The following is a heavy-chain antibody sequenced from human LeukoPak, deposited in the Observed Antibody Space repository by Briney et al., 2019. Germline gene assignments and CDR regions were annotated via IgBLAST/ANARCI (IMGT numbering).Heavy chain of an antibody. CDR3: ARNFGGGDRSGPFY. CDR2: INPSGGST. Sequence: GASVKVSCKASGYTFTSYYMHWVRQAPGQGLEWMGIINPSGGSTSYAQKFQGRVTMTRDMSTSTVYMELSSLRAEDTAFYYCARNFGGGDRSGPFYWGQGTLVTVSS. D-gene: IGHD3-22*01. CDR1: GYTFTSYY. J-gene: IGHJ4*02. V-gene: IGHV1-46*01.